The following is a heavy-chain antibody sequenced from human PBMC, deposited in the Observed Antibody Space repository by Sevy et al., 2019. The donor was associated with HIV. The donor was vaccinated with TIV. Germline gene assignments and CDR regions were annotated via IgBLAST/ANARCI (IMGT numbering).Heavy chain of an antibody. J-gene: IGHJ6*02. Sequence: SETLSLTCTVSGGSISSGGDYWSWIRQHPGKGLEWIGYIYYSGSTYYNPSLKSRVTISVDTSKNQFSLKLSSVTAADTAVYYCASSSGYYYGYYYYGMDVWGQGTTVTVSS. D-gene: IGHD3-22*01. CDR1: GGSISSGGDY. V-gene: IGHV4-31*03. CDR3: ASSSGYYYGYYYYGMDV. CDR2: IYYSGST.